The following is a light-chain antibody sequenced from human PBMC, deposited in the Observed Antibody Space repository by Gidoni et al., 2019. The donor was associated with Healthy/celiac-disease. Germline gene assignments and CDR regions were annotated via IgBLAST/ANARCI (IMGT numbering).Light chain of an antibody. CDR3: QQYYSTPRYT. V-gene: IGKV4-1*01. J-gene: IGKJ2*01. Sequence: DIVMTQSPDSLAVSLGERATINCKSSQSVLYSSNNKNYLAWYQQKPGQPPKLLIYWASTRESGVPDRFSGSGSGTDFTLTISSPQAEDVAVYYCQQYYSTPRYTFXQXTKLEIK. CDR1: QSVLYSSNNKNY. CDR2: WAS.